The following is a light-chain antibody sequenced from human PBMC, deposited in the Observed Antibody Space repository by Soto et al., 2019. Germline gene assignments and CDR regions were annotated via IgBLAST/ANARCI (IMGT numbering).Light chain of an antibody. CDR2: SAS. V-gene: IGKV1-6*01. CDR3: QQCRNWPLT. CDR1: QGVRDD. Sequence: IQMTPSPSSLSASVGDRVTITCRASQGVRDDVGWYQQKPGKAPKLLIYSASTLQSGVPSRFSGSGSGTDFTLTISGLQPEDFAVYFCQQCRNWPLTFGGGTKVEIK. J-gene: IGKJ4*01.